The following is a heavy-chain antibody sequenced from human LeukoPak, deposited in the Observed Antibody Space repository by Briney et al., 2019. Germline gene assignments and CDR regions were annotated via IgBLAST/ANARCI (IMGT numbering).Heavy chain of an antibody. Sequence: GGSLRLSCAASGFTFSSYSMNWVRQAPGKGLEWVSSISSSSSYIYYADSVKGRFTISRDNAKNSLYLQMDSLRAEDTAVYYCARDWGEAMVFVKGRAYFDYWGQGTLVTVSS. V-gene: IGHV3-21*01. CDR3: ARDWGEAMVFVKGRAYFDY. CDR1: GFTFSSYS. D-gene: IGHD5-18*01. J-gene: IGHJ4*02. CDR2: ISSSSSYI.